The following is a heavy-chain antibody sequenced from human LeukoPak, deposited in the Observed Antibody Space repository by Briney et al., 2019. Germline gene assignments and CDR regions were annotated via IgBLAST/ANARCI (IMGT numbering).Heavy chain of an antibody. D-gene: IGHD6-6*01. Sequence: SETLSLTCTVSGGSISSYYWSWIRQPPGKGLEWIGYIYNSGSTNYNPSLKSRVTISVDTSKNQFSLKLSSVTAADTAVYYCARCGGSSSVERYFDLWGRGTLVTVSS. CDR2: IYNSGST. CDR1: GGSISSYY. V-gene: IGHV4-59*01. J-gene: IGHJ2*01. CDR3: ARCGGSSSVERYFDL.